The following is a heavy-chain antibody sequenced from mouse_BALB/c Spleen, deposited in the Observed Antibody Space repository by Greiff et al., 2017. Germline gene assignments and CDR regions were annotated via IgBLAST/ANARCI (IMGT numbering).Heavy chain of an antibody. Sequence: VQLQQSGPELVKPGASVKMSCKASGYTFTSYVMHWVKQKPGQGLEWIGYINPYNDGTKYNEKFKGKATLTSDKSSSTAYMELSSLTSEDSAVYYCARPLDDGYPAWFAYWGQGTLVTVSA. CDR1: GYTFTSYV. J-gene: IGHJ3*01. V-gene: IGHV1-14*01. CDR3: ARPLDDGYPAWFAY. CDR2: INPYNDGT. D-gene: IGHD2-3*01.